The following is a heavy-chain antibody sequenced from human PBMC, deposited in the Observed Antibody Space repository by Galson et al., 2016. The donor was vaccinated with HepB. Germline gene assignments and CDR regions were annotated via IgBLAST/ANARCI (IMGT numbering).Heavy chain of an antibody. CDR2: LIPLVGTA. Sequence: SVKVSCKASGGTFSSYAISWVRQAPGHGLEWMGGLIPLVGTAYYAQNFQGRVTMTADKSTSTAYMDLSSLTSEDTAIYYCATYYYNDSGYTAFDMWGQGTIITVSS. CDR3: ATYYYNDSGYTAFDM. V-gene: IGHV1-69*06. J-gene: IGHJ3*02. CDR1: GGTFSSYA. D-gene: IGHD3-22*01.